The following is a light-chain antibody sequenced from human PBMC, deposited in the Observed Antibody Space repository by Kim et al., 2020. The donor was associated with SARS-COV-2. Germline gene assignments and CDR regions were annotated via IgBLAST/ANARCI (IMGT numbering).Light chain of an antibody. CDR3: SSYAGSNNLV. J-gene: IGLJ2*01. V-gene: IGLV2-8*01. CDR2: EVN. CDR1: GIDVGGYNY. Sequence: GQSVTISCTGTGIDVGGYNYVSWYQQHPGNAPTLMIYEVNKRPSGVPDRFSGSKSGNTASLTVSGLQAEDEADYYCSSYAGSNNLVFGGGTQLTVL.